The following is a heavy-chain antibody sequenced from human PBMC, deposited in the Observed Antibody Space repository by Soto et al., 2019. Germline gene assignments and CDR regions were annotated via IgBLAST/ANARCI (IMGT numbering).Heavy chain of an antibody. CDR1: GYSFTSYW. J-gene: IGHJ3*02. V-gene: IGHV5-10-1*01. CDR2: IDPSDSYT. D-gene: IGHD2-21*02. Sequence: GESLKISCKGSGYSFTSYWISWVRQMPGKGLEWMGRIDPSDSYTNYSPSFQGHVTISADKSISTAYLQWSSLKASDTAMYYCASHNKYCRGDCYPFDIWGQGTMVTVSS. CDR3: ASHNKYCRGDCYPFDI.